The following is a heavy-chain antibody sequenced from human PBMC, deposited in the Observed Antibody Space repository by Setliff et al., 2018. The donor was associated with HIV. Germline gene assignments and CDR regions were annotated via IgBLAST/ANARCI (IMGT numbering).Heavy chain of an antibody. CDR2: ISYSGIT. CDR1: GGSISSHY. D-gene: IGHD6-13*01. J-gene: IGHJ4*02. V-gene: IGHV4-59*11. Sequence: SETLSLTCTVSGGSISSHYWSWVRQTPGKGLEWIGSISYSGITNHNPSLKSRVTISIDTSKNQFSLKLTSVTSADTAVYFCARGLSSPFATGLWGQGTLVTVSS. CDR3: ARGLSSPFATGL.